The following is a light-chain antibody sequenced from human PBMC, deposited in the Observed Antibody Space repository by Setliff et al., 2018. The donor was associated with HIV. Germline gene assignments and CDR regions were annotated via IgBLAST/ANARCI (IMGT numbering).Light chain of an antibody. J-gene: IGLJ1*01. Sequence: QSALTQPASVSGSPGQSVTISCTGTSSDVGGYNYVSWYQQHPGKAPKVLIYDVTKRPSGVPDRFSGSKSGNTASLTISGLQAEDEADYYCCSFAGTYIFYVFGSGTKVTVL. CDR2: DVT. CDR3: CSFAGTYIFYV. V-gene: IGLV2-11*01. CDR1: SSDVGGYNY.